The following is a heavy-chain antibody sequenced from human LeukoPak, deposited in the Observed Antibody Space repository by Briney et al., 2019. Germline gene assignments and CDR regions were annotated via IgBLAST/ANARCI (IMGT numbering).Heavy chain of an antibody. CDR1: GGTFSSYA. CDR3: ARLEHLIVRGVIITNWFDP. D-gene: IGHD3-10*01. Sequence: SVKVSCKASGGTFSSYAISWVRQAPGQGLEWMGGIIPIFGTANYAQKFQGRVTITADESTSTAYMELSSLRSEDTAVYYCARLEHLIVRGVIITNWFDPWGQGTLVTVSS. J-gene: IGHJ5*02. CDR2: IIPIFGTA. V-gene: IGHV1-69*13.